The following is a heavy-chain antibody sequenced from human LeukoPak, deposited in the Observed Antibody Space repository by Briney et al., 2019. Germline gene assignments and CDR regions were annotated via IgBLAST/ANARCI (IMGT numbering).Heavy chain of an antibody. Sequence: PGRSLRLSCAASGFTFSSYAMHWVRQAPGKGLEWVAVISYDGSNKYYADSVKGRFTISRDNSKNTLYLQMNSLRAEDTAVYYCARDGARQLWLYYFDYWGQGTLVTVPS. CDR2: ISYDGSNK. V-gene: IGHV3-30*04. J-gene: IGHJ4*02. D-gene: IGHD5-18*01. CDR1: GFTFSSYA. CDR3: ARDGARQLWLYYFDY.